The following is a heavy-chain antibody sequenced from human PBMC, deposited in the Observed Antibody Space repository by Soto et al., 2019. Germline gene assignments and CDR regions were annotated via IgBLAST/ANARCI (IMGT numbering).Heavy chain of an antibody. CDR1: GFTFSTYA. V-gene: IGHV3-23*01. CDR3: AKDRNYPRDQFHY. D-gene: IGHD1-7*01. CDR2: ISANGQGI. Sequence: GGSLRLSCAASGFTFSTYALSWVRQAPGKGLEWVSAISANGQGIYYADSVRGRYTISRDNSKNTIFLHMDSLRAEDTAVYYCAKDRNYPRDQFHYWGQGTLVTVSS. J-gene: IGHJ4*02.